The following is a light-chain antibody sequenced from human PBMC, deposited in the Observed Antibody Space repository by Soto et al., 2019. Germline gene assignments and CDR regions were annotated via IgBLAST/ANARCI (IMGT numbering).Light chain of an antibody. J-gene: IGLJ1*01. Sequence: QSVLTQPASVSGSPGQSITISCTGTSSDVGGYNSVSWYQQHPGKAPKLMIYEVSNRPSGVSNRFSGSKSGNTASLTISGLHAEDEADYYCSSYTTSSTLLYVFGTGTKVTVL. CDR3: SSYTTSSTLLYV. CDR1: SSDVGGYNS. CDR2: EVS. V-gene: IGLV2-14*01.